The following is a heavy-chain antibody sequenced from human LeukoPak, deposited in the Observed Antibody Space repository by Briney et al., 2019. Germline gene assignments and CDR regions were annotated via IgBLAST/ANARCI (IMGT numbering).Heavy chain of an antibody. Sequence: GGSLRLSCAASGFTFSSYEMNWVRQGPGKGLEWVSYISSSGITKYYADSVKGRFTLSRDNAKKSLSLQMNSLRAEDTAIYYCARSNRDAFDMWGQGTVVTVSS. D-gene: IGHD2/OR15-2a*01. CDR2: ISSSGITK. CDR1: GFTFSSYE. CDR3: ARSNRDAFDM. V-gene: IGHV3-48*03. J-gene: IGHJ3*02.